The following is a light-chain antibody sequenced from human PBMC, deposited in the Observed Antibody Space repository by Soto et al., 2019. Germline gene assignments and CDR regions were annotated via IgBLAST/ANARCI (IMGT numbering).Light chain of an antibody. CDR3: QVWDSSSDHWV. CDR2: YDS. Sequence: SYELTQPPSVSVAPGKTARITCGGNNIGSTSVHWYQQKPGQAPVLVIYYDSDRPSGIPERLSGSNSGNTATLTISRVEAGDEADYYCQVWDSSSDHWVFGGGTKLTVL. J-gene: IGLJ3*02. CDR1: NIGSTS. V-gene: IGLV3-21*04.